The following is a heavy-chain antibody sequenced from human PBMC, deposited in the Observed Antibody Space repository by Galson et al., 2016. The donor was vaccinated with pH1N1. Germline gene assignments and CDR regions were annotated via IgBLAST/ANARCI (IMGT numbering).Heavy chain of an antibody. V-gene: IGHV5-51*03. CDR1: GYSFTRYW. CDR3: AGQFDVGDYRGDAFDI. J-gene: IGHJ3*02. CDR2: VNPGGSTI. Sequence: QSGAEVKKPGESLKISCTASGYSFTRYWIAWVRQVPGKGLAWVGVVNPGGSTIRYSPPFQGQVTISSDTSINTAYLQWISLKASDTATYYCAGQFDVGDYRGDAFDIWGQGTMVIVSS. D-gene: IGHD4-17*01.